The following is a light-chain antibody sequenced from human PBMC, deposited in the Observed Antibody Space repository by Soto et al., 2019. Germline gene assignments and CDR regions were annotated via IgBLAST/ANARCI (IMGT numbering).Light chain of an antibody. CDR1: KGSSSC. V-gene: IGKV1D-12*01. CDR2: AAS. J-gene: IGKJ4*01. Sequence: DIQMTQPPSSVSASVGERVTTPWRGSKGSSSCLAWYQKKTGKAPKLLIYAASSWPSGVPSTLSGSGYGTDLTITISSMQTEDFETYYCQQANSFTLTFGGGTKVDIK. CDR3: QQANSFTLT.